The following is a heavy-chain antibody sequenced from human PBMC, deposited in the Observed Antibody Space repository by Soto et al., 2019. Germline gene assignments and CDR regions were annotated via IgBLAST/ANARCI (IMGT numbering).Heavy chain of an antibody. CDR1: GFSFSSYA. Sequence: PXVSLRLSCAACGFSFSSYAMSWVRQAPGKGLEWVSAISGSGGSTYYADSVKGRFTISRDNSKNTLYLQMNSLRAEDTAVYYCAKDATYTSSWYNWFDPWGQGTLVTVSS. V-gene: IGHV3-23*01. D-gene: IGHD6-13*01. J-gene: IGHJ5*02. CDR2: ISGSGGST. CDR3: AKDATYTSSWYNWFDP.